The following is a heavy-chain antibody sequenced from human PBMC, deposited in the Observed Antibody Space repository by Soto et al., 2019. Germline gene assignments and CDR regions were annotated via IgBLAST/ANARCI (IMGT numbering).Heavy chain of an antibody. Sequence: ASVKVTCKASGYTFTSYGISWVRQATGQGLEWMGWISAYNGNTNYAQKLQGRVTMTTDTSTSTAYMELRSLRSDDTAVYYCARIADYGDYGDAFDIWGQGTMVT. J-gene: IGHJ3*02. CDR2: ISAYNGNT. CDR3: ARIADYGDYGDAFDI. D-gene: IGHD4-17*01. V-gene: IGHV1-18*01. CDR1: GYTFTSYG.